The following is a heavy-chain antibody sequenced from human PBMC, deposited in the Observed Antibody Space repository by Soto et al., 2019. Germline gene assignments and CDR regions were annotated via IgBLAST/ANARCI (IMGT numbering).Heavy chain of an antibody. J-gene: IGHJ4*02. D-gene: IGHD4-17*01. V-gene: IGHV3-30*18. CDR1: GFPFSNYA. CDR2: ISYDGNNK. Sequence: GGSLRLSCAASGFPFSNYAMHWVRQAPGKGLEWVALISYDGNNKYYADSVKGRFTISRDNSKNTLYLQMNSLRAEDTAVYYCAKDPYRLGNDYGANAVRYFDYWGQGALVTVSS. CDR3: AKDPYRLGNDYGANAVRYFDY.